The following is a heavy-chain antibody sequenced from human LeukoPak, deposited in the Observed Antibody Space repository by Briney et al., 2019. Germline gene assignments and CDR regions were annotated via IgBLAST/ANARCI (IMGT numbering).Heavy chain of an antibody. CDR2: IRYDGSNK. Sequence: GGSLRLSCAASGFTFSSYGMHWVRQAPGKGLEWVAFIRYDGSNKYYAGSVKGRFTISRDNAKSSLYLQMNSLRAEDTAVYYCARFQGSSHCFHPWGQGTLVTVSS. V-gene: IGHV3-30*02. D-gene: IGHD1-26*01. CDR3: ARFQGSSHCFHP. J-gene: IGHJ5*02. CDR1: GFTFSSYG.